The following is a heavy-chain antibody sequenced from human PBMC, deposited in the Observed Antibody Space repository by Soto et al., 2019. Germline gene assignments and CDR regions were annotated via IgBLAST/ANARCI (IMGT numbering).Heavy chain of an antibody. CDR1: GGSISSYY. J-gene: IGHJ5*02. Sequence: PSETLSLTCTVSGGSISSYYWSWIRQPAGKGLEWIGRIYTSGSTNYNPSLKSRVTMSVDTSKSQFSLKLSSVTAADTAVYYCARDQGEYYYDSSGYYSRWFDPWGQGTLVTVSS. D-gene: IGHD3-22*01. V-gene: IGHV4-4*07. CDR3: ARDQGEYYYDSSGYYSRWFDP. CDR2: IYTSGST.